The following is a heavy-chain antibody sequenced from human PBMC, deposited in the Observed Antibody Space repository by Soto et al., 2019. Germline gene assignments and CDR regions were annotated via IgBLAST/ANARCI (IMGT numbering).Heavy chain of an antibody. V-gene: IGHV1-8*01. Sequence: QVQLVQSGAEVKKPGASVKVSCKASGYTFTSYDINWVRQATGQGLEWMGWMNPNSGNTTYAQKFLGRVTRTRNTSISTADMELGSRGSEDTAASYWARKRTRGFDPWGPGPLVTVSS. CDR2: MNPNSGNT. CDR3: ARKRTRGFDP. CDR1: GYTFTSYD. J-gene: IGHJ5*02.